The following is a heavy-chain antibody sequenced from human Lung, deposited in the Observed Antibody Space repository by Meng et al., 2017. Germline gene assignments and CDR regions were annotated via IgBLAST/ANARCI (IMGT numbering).Heavy chain of an antibody. CDR1: GGSFSDYY. J-gene: IGHJ4*02. D-gene: IGHD4-11*01. Sequence: QVQLQHWGAGLLKPSETLSLTCVVSGGSFSDYYWSWIRQPPGKGLEWIGEINHSGSTNYNPSLERRATISVDTSQNNLSLKLSSVTAADSAVYYCARGPTTMAHDFDYWGQGTLVTVSS. CDR2: INHSGST. CDR3: ARGPTTMAHDFDY. V-gene: IGHV4-34*01.